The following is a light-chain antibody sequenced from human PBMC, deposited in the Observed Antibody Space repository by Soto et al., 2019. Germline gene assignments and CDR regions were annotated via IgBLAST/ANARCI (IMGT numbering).Light chain of an antibody. J-gene: IGKJ1*01. V-gene: IGKV1-5*03. CDR3: QQYNGT. CDR2: KAS. Sequence: DIQMTQSPSTLSASVGDRVTITCRASQTISSWLAWYQQKLGKAPKLLIYKASSLEGGVPSRFSGSGSGTEFTLTISSLQPDDSATYYCQQYNGTSGQGTKVEVK. CDR1: QTISSW.